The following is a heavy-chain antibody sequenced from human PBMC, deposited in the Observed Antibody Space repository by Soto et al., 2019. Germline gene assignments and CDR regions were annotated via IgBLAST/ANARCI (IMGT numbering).Heavy chain of an antibody. J-gene: IGHJ5*02. D-gene: IGHD6-6*01. Sequence: ASVKFSCRASGGTLSSDAISWLRHAPGQGLEWMGRIIPIFGTANYSQKFQGRVTITADESTSTAYMELSSLTSEDTAVYYCARVHSSSSVWFDPCGQGTLDTV. CDR1: GGTLSSDA. V-gene: IGHV1-69*13. CDR3: ARVHSSSSVWFDP. CDR2: IIPIFGTA.